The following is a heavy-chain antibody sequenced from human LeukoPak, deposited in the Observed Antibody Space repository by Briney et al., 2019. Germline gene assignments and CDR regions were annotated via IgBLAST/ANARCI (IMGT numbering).Heavy chain of an antibody. CDR1: GFTFSSFE. CDR3: ARDSGNSFDY. V-gene: IGHV3-48*03. CDR2: IDSRGSTI. Sequence: GGSLRLSCAASGFTFSSFEMNWVRQAPGKGLEWISYIDSRGSTIYYADSVKGRFTISRDNAKNSLYLQMNSLRDEDTAVYYCARDSGNSFDYWGQGTLVTVSS. J-gene: IGHJ4*02.